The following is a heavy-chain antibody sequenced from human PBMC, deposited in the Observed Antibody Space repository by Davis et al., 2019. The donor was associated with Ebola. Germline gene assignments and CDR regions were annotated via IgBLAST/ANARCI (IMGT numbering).Heavy chain of an antibody. Sequence: GESLKISCAASGFTFSSYGMHWVRQAPGKGLEWVSSISSSSSYIYYADSVKGRFTISRDNAKNSLYLQMNSLRAEDTAVYYCARDGEHYSDLDYWGQGTLVTVSS. CDR1: GFTFSSYG. CDR3: ARDGEHYSDLDY. CDR2: ISSSSSYI. V-gene: IGHV3-21*01. J-gene: IGHJ4*02. D-gene: IGHD1-26*01.